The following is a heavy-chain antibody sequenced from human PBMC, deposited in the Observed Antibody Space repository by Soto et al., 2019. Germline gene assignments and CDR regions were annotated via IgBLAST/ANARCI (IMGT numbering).Heavy chain of an antibody. CDR2: IHDRGST. CDR1: GGSISNNRW. CDR3: AGQWAAGYGAFDP. D-gene: IGHD3-9*01. J-gene: IGHJ5*02. Sequence: QVKLQESGPGLEKPSGTLSLTCAVSGGSISNNRWWPWVRQAPGKGLEWIGEIHDRGSTNYNLSLKSRATVSIDRSKTQFSLEMRAVTGADTAVYYCAGQWAAGYGAFDPWGQGTLVTVSS. V-gene: IGHV4-4*02.